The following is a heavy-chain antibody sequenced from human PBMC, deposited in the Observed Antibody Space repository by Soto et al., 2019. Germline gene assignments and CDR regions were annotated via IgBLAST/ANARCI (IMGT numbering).Heavy chain of an antibody. CDR2: IYYSGST. Sequence: SETLSLTCTVSGGSISSYYWSWIRQPPGKGLEWIGYIYYSGSTNYNPSLKSRVTISVDTSKNQFSLKLNSVTAADTAVYYCARAGYSGYGSFDYWGQGTLVTVSS. D-gene: IGHD5-12*01. J-gene: IGHJ4*02. CDR1: GGSISSYY. V-gene: IGHV4-59*01. CDR3: ARAGYSGYGSFDY.